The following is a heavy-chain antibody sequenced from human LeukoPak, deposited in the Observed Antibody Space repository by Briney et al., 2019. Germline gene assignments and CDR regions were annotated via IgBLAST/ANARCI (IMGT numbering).Heavy chain of an antibody. Sequence: ASVTVSCKASGYTFTSYYMHWVRQAPGQGLEWMGIINPSGGSTSYAQKLQGRVTMTRDTSTSTVYMELSSLRSEDTAVYYCDSYYGSGPDGYRGQGTLVTVSS. CDR2: INPSGGST. J-gene: IGHJ4*02. CDR1: GYTFTSYY. V-gene: IGHV1-46*01. CDR3: DSYYGSGPDGY. D-gene: IGHD3-10*01.